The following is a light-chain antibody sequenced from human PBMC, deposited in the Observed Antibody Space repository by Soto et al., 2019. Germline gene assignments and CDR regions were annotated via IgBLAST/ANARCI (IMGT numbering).Light chain of an antibody. CDR3: QQRSNLPPFT. V-gene: IGKV3-11*01. J-gene: IGKJ5*01. CDR2: DAS. Sequence: EIVMTQSPATLSSSPGERATLSFRASQTGSNYLAWYQQKPGQAPRLLIYDASNRATDIPARFSGSGSGTDFTLTISSLEPEDFAVYYCQQRSNLPPFTFGQGTRLEIK. CDR1: QTGSNY.